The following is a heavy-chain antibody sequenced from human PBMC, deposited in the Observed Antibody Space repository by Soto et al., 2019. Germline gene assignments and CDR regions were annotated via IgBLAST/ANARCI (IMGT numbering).Heavy chain of an antibody. Sequence: QVQLVDSGGGEVQPGRSLTISCAASGFTFSTYGMHWVRQTPGKGLEWVAVISYDGTNKFYSDSVKGRFTISRDNFKNTLTLQMNSLRADYTAVYSCAKDLQSYGDYDYYCYGMDVWGLGTRVTVSS. CDR2: ISYDGTNK. J-gene: IGHJ6*02. V-gene: IGHV3-30*18. CDR3: AKDLQSYGDYDYYCYGMDV. D-gene: IGHD4-17*01. CDR1: GFTFSTYG.